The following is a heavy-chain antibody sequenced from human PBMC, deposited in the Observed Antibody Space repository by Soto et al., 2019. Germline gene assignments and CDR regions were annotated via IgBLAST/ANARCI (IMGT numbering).Heavy chain of an antibody. CDR2: IYYSGST. CDR1: GGSISSGDYY. Sequence: SETLSLTCTVSGGSISSGDYYWSWIRQPPGKGLEWIGYIYYSGSTYYNPSLKSRVTISVDTSKNQFSLKLSSVTAADTAVYYCARSYYYGSGSYRYYFDYWGQGTLVTVSS. V-gene: IGHV4-30-4*01. J-gene: IGHJ4*02. CDR3: ARSYYYGSGSYRYYFDY. D-gene: IGHD3-10*01.